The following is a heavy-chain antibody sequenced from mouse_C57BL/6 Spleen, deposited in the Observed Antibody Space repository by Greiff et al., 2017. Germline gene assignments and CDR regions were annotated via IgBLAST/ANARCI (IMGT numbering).Heavy chain of an antibody. CDR1: GFTFSDYG. CDR2: ISSGSGTI. Sequence: EVMLVESGGGLVKPGASLKLSCAASGFTFSDYGMHWVRQAPEQGLEWVAYISSGSGTIYYADTVKGRFTISRDNAENTLFLQMTSLMSEDTAMYYCARRGSSYDWYFDVWGTGTTVTVSS. D-gene: IGHD1-1*01. CDR3: ARRGSSYDWYFDV. J-gene: IGHJ1*03. V-gene: IGHV5-17*01.